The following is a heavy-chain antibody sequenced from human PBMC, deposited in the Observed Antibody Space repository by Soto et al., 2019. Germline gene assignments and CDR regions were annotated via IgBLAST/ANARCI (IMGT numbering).Heavy chain of an antibody. CDR1: GGSISSGGHF. D-gene: IGHD6-13*01. CDR2: IYHTGNT. J-gene: IGHJ4*02. V-gene: IGHV4-31*02. CDR3: ASVSRVAAAGGSYLDY. Sequence: VQLQESGPGHVKPSQTLSLTCSVSGGSISSGGHFWSWVRQHPGKGLEWIGYIYHTGNTYYNPSFKSRVIMSVDTSQNQFSLTLNYVTAADTALYFCASVSRVAAAGGSYLDYWGQGILVTVSS.